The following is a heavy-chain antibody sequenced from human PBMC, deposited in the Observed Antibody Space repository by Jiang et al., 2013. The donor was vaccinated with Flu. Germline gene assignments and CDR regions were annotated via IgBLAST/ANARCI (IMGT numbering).Heavy chain of an antibody. D-gene: IGHD1-1*01. Sequence: NYNPSLKSRVTISVDMSKNQFSLKLSSVTAADTAVYYCARHSGSLYFDPWGQGTLVTISS. J-gene: IGHJ5*02. CDR3: ARHSGSLYFDP. V-gene: IGHV4-59*08.